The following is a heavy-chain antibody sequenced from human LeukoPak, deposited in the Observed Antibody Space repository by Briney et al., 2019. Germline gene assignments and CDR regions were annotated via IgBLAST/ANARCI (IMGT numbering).Heavy chain of an antibody. Sequence: ASVKVSCKASGYTFTGYYMHWVRQAPGQGLEWMGIINPSGGSTSYAQKFQGRVTMTRDTSTSTVYMELSSLRSEDTAVYYCAREVKEGSSSYYFDYWGQGTLVTVSS. CDR3: AREVKEGSSSYYFDY. V-gene: IGHV1-46*01. CDR1: GYTFTGYY. CDR2: INPSGGST. J-gene: IGHJ4*02. D-gene: IGHD6-6*01.